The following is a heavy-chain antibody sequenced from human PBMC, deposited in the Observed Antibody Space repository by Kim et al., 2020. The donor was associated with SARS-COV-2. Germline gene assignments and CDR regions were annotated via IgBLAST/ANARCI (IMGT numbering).Heavy chain of an antibody. Sequence: SETLSLTCTVSGGSISSYYWSWIRQPPGKGLEWIGYIYYSGSTNYNPSLKSRVTISVDTSKNQFSLKLSSVTAADTAVYYCARHGLLWFGESPGWFDPWGQGALVTVSS. J-gene: IGHJ5*02. D-gene: IGHD3-10*01. V-gene: IGHV4-59*08. CDR3: ARHGLLWFGESPGWFDP. CDR2: IYYSGST. CDR1: GGSISSYY.